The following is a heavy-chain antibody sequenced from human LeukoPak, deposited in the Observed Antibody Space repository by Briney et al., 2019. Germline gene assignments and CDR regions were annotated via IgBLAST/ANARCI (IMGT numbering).Heavy chain of an antibody. Sequence: PGGSLRLSCAASGFTVSDYYMTWIRQAPGKGLDWVSYISFSGSTIYYADSVKGRFIISRDTAKNSLYLQMNSLRAEDTAIYYCAKNGDRGAYCTGGTCYPYYYYYMDVWGKGTTVTISS. D-gene: IGHD2-15*01. V-gene: IGHV3-11*01. J-gene: IGHJ6*03. CDR1: GFTVSDYY. CDR2: ISFSGSTI. CDR3: AKNGDRGAYCTGGTCYPYYYYYMDV.